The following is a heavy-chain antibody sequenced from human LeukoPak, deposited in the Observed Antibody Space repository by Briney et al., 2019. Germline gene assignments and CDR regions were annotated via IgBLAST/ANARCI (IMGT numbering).Heavy chain of an antibody. J-gene: IGHJ3*02. CDR2: IYHSGST. D-gene: IGHD5-24*01. CDR1: GGSISSSNW. Sequence: PLETLSLTCAVSGGSISSSNWWSWVRQPPGKGLEWIGEIYHSGSTNYNPSPKSRVTISVDKSKNQFSLKLSSVTAADTAVYYCARFFSGYNSDAFDIWGQGTMVTVSS. V-gene: IGHV4-4*02. CDR3: ARFFSGYNSDAFDI.